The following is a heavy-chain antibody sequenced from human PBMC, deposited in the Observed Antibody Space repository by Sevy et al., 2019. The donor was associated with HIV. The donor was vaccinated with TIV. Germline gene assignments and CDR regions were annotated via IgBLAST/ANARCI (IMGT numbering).Heavy chain of an antibody. CDR3: ARAPPVRSGDDSLNWFDP. CDR1: YGSIIGYH. CDR2: VSYTGNT. V-gene: IGHV4-59*01. D-gene: IGHD5-12*01. J-gene: IGHJ5*02. Sequence: SETLSLTCTVSYGSIIGYHWSWIRQPPDKTLEYVGYVSYTGNTNSNPSLKSRVTMSVDTSKNQFSLKVTSVTAADTAVYYCARAPPVRSGDDSLNWFDPWGQGTLVTVSS.